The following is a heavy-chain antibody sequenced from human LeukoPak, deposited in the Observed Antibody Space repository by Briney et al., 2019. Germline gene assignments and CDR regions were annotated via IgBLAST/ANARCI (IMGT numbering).Heavy chain of an antibody. D-gene: IGHD3-22*01. Sequence: ASVKVSCKVSGYTLTELSMHWVRQAPGKGLEWMGGFDAEDGETIYAQKVQGRVTMTEDTSTDTAYMELSNLRSEDTAVYYCATNLNYYDSSGYYTWGQGTLVTVSS. CDR1: GYTLTELS. V-gene: IGHV1-24*01. J-gene: IGHJ5*02. CDR3: ATNLNYYDSSGYYT. CDR2: FDAEDGET.